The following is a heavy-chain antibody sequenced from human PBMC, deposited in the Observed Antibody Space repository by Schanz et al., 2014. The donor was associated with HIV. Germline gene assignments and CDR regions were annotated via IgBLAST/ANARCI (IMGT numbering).Heavy chain of an antibody. Sequence: QVQLVQSGAEVKKPGASVKVSCKASGYTFTGYYLHWVRQAPGQGLEWMGWINPNSGGADSAQKFQGRVTITADESTSTAYMELSSLTSEDTAIYYCARDGAQRYFDFWGQGTLVSVSS. CDR2: INPNSGGA. CDR1: GYTFTGYY. D-gene: IGHD3-9*01. CDR3: ARDGAQRYFDF. V-gene: IGHV1-2*02. J-gene: IGHJ4*02.